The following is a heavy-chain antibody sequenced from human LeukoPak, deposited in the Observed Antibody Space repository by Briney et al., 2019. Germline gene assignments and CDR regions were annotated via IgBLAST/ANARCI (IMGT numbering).Heavy chain of an antibody. J-gene: IGHJ4*02. D-gene: IGHD5-18*01. V-gene: IGHV4-34*01. CDR2: INHSGST. CDR1: GGSFSGYY. CDR3: AIVFTAMVDLDY. Sequence: SETLSLTCAVYGGSFSGYYWSWIRQPPGKGLEWIGEINHSGSTSYNLSLKSRVTISVDTSKNQFSLKLSSVTAADTAVYYCAIVFTAMVDLDYWGQGTLVTVSS.